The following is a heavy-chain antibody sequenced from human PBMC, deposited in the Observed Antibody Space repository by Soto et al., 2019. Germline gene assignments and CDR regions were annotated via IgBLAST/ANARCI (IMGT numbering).Heavy chain of an antibody. CDR1: GGSISNHY. D-gene: IGHD7-27*01. CDR3: TRANWYSEY. Sequence: QVQLQESGPGLVKPSETLSLTCSVSGGSISNHYWSWIRQPPGKGLEWIGYIYYNGHTNYNPSLKSLVTMSVDTSRNQISLKLTTVTAADTAVYYCTRANWYSEYWGPGTLVTVSS. V-gene: IGHV4-59*11. CDR2: IYYNGHT. J-gene: IGHJ4*02.